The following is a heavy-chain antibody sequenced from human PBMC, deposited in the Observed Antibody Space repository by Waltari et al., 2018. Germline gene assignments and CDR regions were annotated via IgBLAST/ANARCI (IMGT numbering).Heavy chain of an antibody. D-gene: IGHD3-3*01. CDR2: INTGNGNR. CDR1: GCTFSDYA. V-gene: IGHV1-3*03. Sequence: QVQLVQSGAEVKKPGASVKVSCQASGCTFSDYAIHWVRQAPGQRPEWMGWINTGNGNREYSQEFQGRVTISRDTSASTVYMELSSLRSEDMAVYYCARANLFRSRGLTFDIWGQGTMVTVSS. J-gene: IGHJ3*02. CDR3: ARANLFRSRGLTFDI.